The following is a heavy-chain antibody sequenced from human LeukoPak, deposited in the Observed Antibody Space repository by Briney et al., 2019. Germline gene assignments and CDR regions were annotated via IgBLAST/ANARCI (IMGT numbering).Heavy chain of an antibody. J-gene: IGHJ4*02. CDR2: IYYSGST. V-gene: IGHV4-59*08. CDR1: GGSISSYY. Sequence: SETLSLTCTVPGGSISSYYWSWIRQPPGKGLEWIGYIYYSGSTNYNPSLKSRVTISVDTSKNQFSLKLSSVTAADTAVYYCARLPRSGDYFDYWGQGTLVTVSS. CDR3: ARLPRSGDYFDY. D-gene: IGHD3-10*01.